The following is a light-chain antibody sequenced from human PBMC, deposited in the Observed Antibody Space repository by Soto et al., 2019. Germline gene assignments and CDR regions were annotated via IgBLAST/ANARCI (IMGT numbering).Light chain of an antibody. CDR2: EGS. Sequence: QSALAQPASVSGSPGQSITISCTGTSSDVGSYNLVSWYQQHPGKAPKLMIYEGSKRPSGVSNRFSGSKSGNTASLTISGLQAEDEADYYCCSYAGSILYVFGTGTRSPS. CDR1: SSDVGSYNL. V-gene: IGLV2-23*01. J-gene: IGLJ1*01. CDR3: CSYAGSILYV.